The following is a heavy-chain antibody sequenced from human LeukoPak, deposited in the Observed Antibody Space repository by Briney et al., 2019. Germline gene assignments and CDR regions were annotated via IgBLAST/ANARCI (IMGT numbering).Heavy chain of an antibody. CDR1: GGSFSGYY. V-gene: IGHV4-34*01. CDR2: INHSGST. CDR3: ARGGYSYGYDY. J-gene: IGHJ4*02. Sequence: SETLSLTCAVYGGSFSGYYWSWIRQPPGKGLEWIGEINHSGSTNYNPSLKSRVTISVDTSKNQFSLKLSSVTAADTAVYYCARGGYSYGYDYWGQGTLVTVSS. D-gene: IGHD5-18*01.